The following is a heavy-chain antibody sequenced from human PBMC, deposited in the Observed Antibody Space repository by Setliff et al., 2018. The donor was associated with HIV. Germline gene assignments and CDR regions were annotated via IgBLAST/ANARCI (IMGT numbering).Heavy chain of an antibody. Sequence: ASVKVSCKASGYSFTGYWIHWVRQAPGQGLEWMGRINPHSGVTNYAQKFQGRVTMTRDTSIATAYMDLSRLTSDDTAVYYCAKDSDFGGTTNWFDPWGQGTLVTVSS. D-gene: IGHD3-10*01. CDR3: AKDSDFGGTTNWFDP. J-gene: IGHJ5*02. CDR1: GYSFTGYW. CDR2: INPHSGVT. V-gene: IGHV1-2*06.